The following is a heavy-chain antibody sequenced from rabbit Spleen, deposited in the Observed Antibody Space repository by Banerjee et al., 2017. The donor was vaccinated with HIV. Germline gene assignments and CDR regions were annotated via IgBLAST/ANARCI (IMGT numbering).Heavy chain of an antibody. V-gene: IGHV1S45*01. CDR1: GFSFISRYW. D-gene: IGHD7-1*01. CDR3: ARDSDGTGNGDRLDL. J-gene: IGHJ3*01. CDR2: IWTGDGTI. Sequence: QEQLVESGGGLVQPEGSLTLTCKASGFSFISRYWICWVRQAPGKGLEWIGCIWTGDGTIYYATWAKGRFTISKTSSTTVTLQMTRLPAADTATYFCARDSDGTGNGDRLDLWGQGTLVTV.